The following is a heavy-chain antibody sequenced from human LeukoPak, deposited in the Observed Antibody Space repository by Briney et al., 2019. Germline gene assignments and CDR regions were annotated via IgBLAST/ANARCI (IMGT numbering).Heavy chain of an antibody. V-gene: IGHV1-2*02. CDR3: ARAMYYYGSGSYNYYYGMDV. Sequence: ASVKVSCKASGYTFTGYYMHWVRQAPGQGLEWMGWINPNSGGTNYAQKFQGRVTMTRDTSISTAYMELSRLRSDDTAVYYCARAMYYYGSGSYNYYYGMDVWGQGTTVTVSS. CDR1: GYTFTGYY. D-gene: IGHD3-10*01. CDR2: INPNSGGT. J-gene: IGHJ6*02.